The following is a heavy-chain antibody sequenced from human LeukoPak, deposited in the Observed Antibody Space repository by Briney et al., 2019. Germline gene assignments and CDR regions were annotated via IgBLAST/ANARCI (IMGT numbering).Heavy chain of an antibody. V-gene: IGHV1-18*01. CDR1: GYTFITHG. Sequence: ASVKVSCKASGYTFITHGLTWVRQAPGQGLEWMGWISAYNGNTIYAQTLQDRLTMTTDTSTSTAYMELRSLRSDDTAVYYCARDITPPTYDFWSGYYYGMDVWGQGTTVTVSS. D-gene: IGHD3-3*01. CDR2: ISAYNGNT. J-gene: IGHJ6*02. CDR3: ARDITPPTYDFWSGYYYGMDV.